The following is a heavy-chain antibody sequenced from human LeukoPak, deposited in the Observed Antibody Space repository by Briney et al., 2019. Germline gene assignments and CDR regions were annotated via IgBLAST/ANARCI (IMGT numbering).Heavy chain of an antibody. D-gene: IGHD3-10*01. J-gene: IGHJ4*02. CDR2: IYHSVST. Sequence: PSETLSLTCTVSGGSISSYYWNWIRQPPGKGLEWIGYIYHSVSTYYNPSLKSRVTISLEKSKNQFSLKLTSVTAADAALYYCARANGYYGSGIPYFDYWGQGTLVTVSS. CDR1: GGSISSYY. V-gene: IGHV4-59*12. CDR3: ARANGYYGSGIPYFDY.